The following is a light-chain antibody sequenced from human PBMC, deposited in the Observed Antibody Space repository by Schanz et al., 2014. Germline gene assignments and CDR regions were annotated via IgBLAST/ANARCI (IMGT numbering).Light chain of an antibody. CDR1: QSVSSN. V-gene: IGKV3-15*01. Sequence: EIVMTQSPATLSVSPGERATLSCRASQSVSSNLAWYQQKPGQAPRLLIYGASTRATDIPARFSGSGSGTEFTLTISSLQSEDVAVYYCQQYNNWPPYTFGQGTKVDI. CDR3: QQYNNWPPYT. CDR2: GAS. J-gene: IGKJ2*01.